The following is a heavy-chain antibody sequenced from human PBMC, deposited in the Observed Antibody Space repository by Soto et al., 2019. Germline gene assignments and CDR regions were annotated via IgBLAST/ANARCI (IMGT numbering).Heavy chain of an antibody. CDR1: GFTVSSNY. Sequence: GGSLRLSCAASGFTVSSNYMSWVRQAPGKGLEWVSVIYSGGSTYYADSVKGRFTISRDNSKNTLYVQMNSLRAEDTAVYYCAKASYDILTGYSPDHWGQGTLVTVSS. CDR2: IYSGGST. D-gene: IGHD3-9*01. V-gene: IGHV3-53*01. J-gene: IGHJ4*02. CDR3: AKASYDILTGYSPDH.